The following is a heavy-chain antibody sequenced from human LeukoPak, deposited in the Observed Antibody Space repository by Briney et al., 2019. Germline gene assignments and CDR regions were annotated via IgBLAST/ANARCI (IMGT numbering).Heavy chain of an antibody. Sequence: ASVKVSCKASGYTFTSYDINWVRQATGQGLEWMGWMNPNSGNTGYAQKFQGRVTITRNTSISTAYMELSSLRSEGTAVYYCARDLGDGDYADWFDPWGQGTLVTVSS. CDR3: ARDLGDGDYADWFDP. D-gene: IGHD4-17*01. CDR2: MNPNSGNT. CDR1: GYTFTSYD. J-gene: IGHJ5*02. V-gene: IGHV1-8*03.